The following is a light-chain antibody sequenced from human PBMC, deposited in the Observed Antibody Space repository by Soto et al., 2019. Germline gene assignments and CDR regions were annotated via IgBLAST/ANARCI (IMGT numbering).Light chain of an antibody. Sequence: DIHMTQSPSSLSASVGDRVTITCRASQSIGNFLNWYQHKPGKAPKLLIYTASSLQSGVPSRFRGSGSGTDFTLTISGLQPEDFATYYCLQSYSNPTFGQGTKLETK. CDR1: QSIGNF. CDR3: LQSYSNPT. J-gene: IGKJ2*01. CDR2: TAS. V-gene: IGKV1-39*01.